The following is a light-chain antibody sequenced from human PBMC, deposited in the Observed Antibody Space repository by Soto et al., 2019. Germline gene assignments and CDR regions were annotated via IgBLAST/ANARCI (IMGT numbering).Light chain of an antibody. CDR2: INYGGTH. J-gene: IGLJ3*02. Sequence: QLVLTQSPSASASLGASVKLTCTLSSGYITYAIAWHQQQSGTGPRFLMKINYGGTHSKGDGFFARFSGSSSCAKRHLTIYSLQSEDEADYYCQTLGTGIQVFGGGTKLTVL. CDR3: QTLGTGIQV. CDR1: SGYITYA. V-gene: IGLV4-69*01.